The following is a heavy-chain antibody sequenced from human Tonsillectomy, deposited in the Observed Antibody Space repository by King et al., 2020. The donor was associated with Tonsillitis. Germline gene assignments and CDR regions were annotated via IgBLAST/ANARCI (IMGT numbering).Heavy chain of an antibody. Sequence: VQLQQWGAGLLKPSETLSLTCAVYGGSFSGYYWSWIRQPPGKGLEWIGEINHSGSTNYNPSLKSRVTISVDTSKNQFSLKLSSVTAADTAVYYWAGYFGAKELDPWGQGTLVTVSS. CDR2: INHSGST. V-gene: IGHV4-34*01. J-gene: IGHJ5*02. CDR1: GGSFSGYY. D-gene: IGHD6-13*01. CDR3: AGYFGAKELDP.